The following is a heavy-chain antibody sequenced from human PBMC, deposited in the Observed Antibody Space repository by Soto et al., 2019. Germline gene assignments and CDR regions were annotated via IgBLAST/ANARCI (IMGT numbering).Heavy chain of an antibody. Sequence: GGSLRLSCAASGFTFSSYSMNWVRQAPGKGLEWVSSISSSSSYIYYADSVKGRFTISRDNAKNSLYLQMNSLRAGDTAVYSCGSHIPQEREDAFDIWGQGTMVTVSS. J-gene: IGHJ3*02. D-gene: IGHD1-26*01. CDR2: ISSSSSYI. CDR1: GFTFSSYS. CDR3: GSHIPQEREDAFDI. V-gene: IGHV3-21*01.